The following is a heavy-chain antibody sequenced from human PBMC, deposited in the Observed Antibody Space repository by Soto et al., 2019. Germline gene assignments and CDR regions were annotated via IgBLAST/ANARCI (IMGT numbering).Heavy chain of an antibody. CDR3: AKDRRAGGNYGFYSDF. CDR2: SSATGAGT. J-gene: IGHJ4*02. Sequence: LRLSCAASGFTFSSYGMTWVRQAPGKGLEWVSFSSATGAGTYYADSVKGRFTISRDNSKNTLYLQMTSLRADDTAVYYCAKDRRAGGNYGFYSDFWGQGALVIVSS. D-gene: IGHD1-7*01. V-gene: IGHV3-23*01. CDR1: GFTFSSYG.